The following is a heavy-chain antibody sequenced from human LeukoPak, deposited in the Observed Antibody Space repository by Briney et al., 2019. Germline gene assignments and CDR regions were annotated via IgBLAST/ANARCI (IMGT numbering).Heavy chain of an antibody. V-gene: IGHV4-34*01. CDR2: INHSGST. Sequence: SETLSLTCAVYGGSFSGYYWSWIRQPPGKGLEWIGEINHSGSTSYNPSLKSRVTISVDTSKNQFSLKLSSVTAADTAVYYCARGHGYYDFWSGRPYGMDVWGQGTTVTVSS. J-gene: IGHJ6*02. CDR1: GGSFSGYY. D-gene: IGHD3-3*01. CDR3: ARGHGYYDFWSGRPYGMDV.